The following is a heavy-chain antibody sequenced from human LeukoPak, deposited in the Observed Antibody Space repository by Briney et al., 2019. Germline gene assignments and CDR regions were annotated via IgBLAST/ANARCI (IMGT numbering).Heavy chain of an antibody. V-gene: IGHV4-59*01. D-gene: IGHD1-26*01. J-gene: IGHJ6*02. CDR3: ASQALPYYYGMDV. CDR2: IYYSGST. Sequence: SETLSLTCTVSGGSISSYYWSWIRQPPGKGLEWIGYIYYSGSTNYNPSLKSRVTISVDTSKNQFSLKLSSVTAADTAVYYCASQALPYYYGMDVWGQGTTVTVSS. CDR1: GGSISSYY.